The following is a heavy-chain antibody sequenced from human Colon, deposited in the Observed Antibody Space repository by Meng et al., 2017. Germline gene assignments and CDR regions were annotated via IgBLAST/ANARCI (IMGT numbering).Heavy chain of an antibody. CDR1: GYIFTNYD. D-gene: IGHD6-13*01. J-gene: IGHJ5*02. V-gene: IGHV1-8*01. CDR3: ARAIAAAGSNWFDL. Sequence: QVRLVQSGAEVKKPGASVKVSCKASGYIFTNYDTNWVRQATGQGLEWMGWMNPNSGNTGYAQKFQGRVTMTRNASISTAYMELSSLRSDDTAVYYCARAIAAAGSNWFDLWGQGTLVTVSS. CDR2: MNPNSGNT.